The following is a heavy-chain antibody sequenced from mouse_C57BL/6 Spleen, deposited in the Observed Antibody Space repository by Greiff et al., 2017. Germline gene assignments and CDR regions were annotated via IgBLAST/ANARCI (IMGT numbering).Heavy chain of an antibody. CDR3: ARGYYGSSLDY. CDR1: GYAFSSSW. J-gene: IGHJ2*01. CDR2: IYTGDGDT. V-gene: IGHV1-82*01. Sequence: QVQLQQSGPELVKPGASVKISCKASGYAFSSSWMNWVKQRPGKGLEWIGRIYTGDGDTNYNGKFKGKATLTADKSSSTAYMQLSSLTSEDSAVYFCARGYYGSSLDYWGQGTTLTVSS. D-gene: IGHD1-1*01.